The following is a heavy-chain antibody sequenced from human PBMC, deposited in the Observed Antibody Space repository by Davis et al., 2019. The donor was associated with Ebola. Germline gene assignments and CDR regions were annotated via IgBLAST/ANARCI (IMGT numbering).Heavy chain of an antibody. J-gene: IGHJ4*02. CDR3: AKHQGDYYSHFDY. CDR1: AFTFSDYA. CDR2: ISYDGSKT. D-gene: IGHD4-17*01. Sequence: PGGSLRLSCAASAFTFSDYAMHWVRQTAKGLEWVAVISYDGSKTYYEDSVKGRFTISRDNSKNTLYLQMSSLRLEDTAVYYCAKHQGDYYSHFDYWGQGALATVSS. V-gene: IGHV3-30*18.